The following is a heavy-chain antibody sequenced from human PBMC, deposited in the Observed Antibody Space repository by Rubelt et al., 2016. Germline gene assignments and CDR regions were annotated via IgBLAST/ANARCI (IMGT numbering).Heavy chain of an antibody. Sequence: EWVSYISSTITSGYYADSVKGRFTVSRDIAKNSLYLQMNSLRAEDTAVYYCARDLGSSGRNWFDPWGQGTLVTVSS. V-gene: IGHV3-48*01. CDR2: ISSTITSG. CDR3: ARDLGSSGRNWFDP. J-gene: IGHJ5*02. D-gene: IGHD6-19*01.